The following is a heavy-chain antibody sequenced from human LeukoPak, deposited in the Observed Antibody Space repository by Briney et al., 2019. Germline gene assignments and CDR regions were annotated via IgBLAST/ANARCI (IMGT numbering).Heavy chain of an antibody. J-gene: IGHJ4*02. V-gene: IGHV3-30-3*01. CDR1: GFTFSSYA. CDR3: ARTLLLWFGELDY. Sequence: GRSLRLSCAASGFTFSSYAMHWVRQAPGKGLEWVAVISYDGSNKYYADSVKGRFTISRDNSKNTLYLQMNSLRAGDTAVYYCARTLLLWFGELDYWGQGTLVTVSS. D-gene: IGHD3-10*01. CDR2: ISYDGSNK.